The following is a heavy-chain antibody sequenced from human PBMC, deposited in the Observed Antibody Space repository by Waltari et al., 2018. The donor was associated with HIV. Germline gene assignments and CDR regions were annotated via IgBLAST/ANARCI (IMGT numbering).Heavy chain of an antibody. V-gene: IGHV3-20*04. Sequence: DVRLVESGGEVVRPGASLRLSCVASGFTIDDYGMPWVRQRPGQGLEWVSNIDWNGGSANYGDSVKGRFTVFRDNPKASLYLQMNNLRDEDTGLYYCVRDSDGSGYDIWGRGTLVTVFS. CDR3: VRDSDGSGYDI. CDR1: GFTIDDYG. D-gene: IGHD3-3*01. CDR2: IDWNGGSA. J-gene: IGHJ1*01.